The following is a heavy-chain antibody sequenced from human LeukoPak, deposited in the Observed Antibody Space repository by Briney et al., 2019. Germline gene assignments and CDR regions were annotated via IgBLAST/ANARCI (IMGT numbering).Heavy chain of an antibody. V-gene: IGHV3-23*01. CDR1: GFTFNNYV. CDR2: VGSGGGST. CDR3: AKTLRGYTSGWLFDD. Sequence: GGSLRLSCTASGFTFNNYVMSWVRQAPGKGLEWVSGVGSGGGSTYYADSVKGRFTVSRDNSRNTLFLQMNSLRAEDTAKYYCAKTLRGYTSGWLFDDWGQGTMVTVSS. J-gene: IGHJ4*02. D-gene: IGHD6-19*01.